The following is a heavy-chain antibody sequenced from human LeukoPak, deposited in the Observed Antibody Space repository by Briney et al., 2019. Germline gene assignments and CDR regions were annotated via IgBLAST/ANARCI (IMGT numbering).Heavy chain of an antibody. J-gene: IGHJ5*02. CDR1: GYTFTGYY. Sequence: ASVTVSCKASGYTFTGYYIHWVRQPPGQGLEWMGWINPNSGGTNYAQKLQGRVTMTRDTSISTAYLELRRLRSDDTAVYYCTRDKGYCTNGVCLGSNWFAGWSEGTLVTVSS. CDR2: INPNSGGT. V-gene: IGHV1-2*02. CDR3: TRDKGYCTNGVCLGSNWFAG. D-gene: IGHD2-8*01.